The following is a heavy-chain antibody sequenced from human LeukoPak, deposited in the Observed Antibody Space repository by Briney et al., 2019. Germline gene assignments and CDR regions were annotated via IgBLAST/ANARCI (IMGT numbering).Heavy chain of an antibody. CDR1: GFTFTSYW. J-gene: IGHJ4*02. CDR2: INGIGSSS. V-gene: IGHV3-74*01. Sequence: PGRSLRLSCAASGFTFTSYWMHWVRQAPREGLGWVSRINGIGSSSHSADSVKSRFTISSNYARNTLYPQMNSLRAEDTALYYCARASPTSHFDFWGQGTLVTVSS. D-gene: IGHD3-16*01. CDR3: ARASPTSHFDF.